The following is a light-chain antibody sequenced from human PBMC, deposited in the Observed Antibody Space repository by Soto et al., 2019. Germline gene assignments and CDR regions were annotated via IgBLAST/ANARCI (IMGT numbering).Light chain of an antibody. CDR3: GKWDSSLCGGGIFGI. V-gene: IGLV1-51*01. Sequence: QSVLTQPPSVSAAPGQTVTISCSGNSSNIGNNYVSWYQQFPGTAPKLLIYDTNKRPSGIPARCSGSKSGTSATLGITGLQTWDEADYYCGKWDSSLCGGGIFGIFGGGTKVTVL. CDR2: DTN. J-gene: IGLJ2*01. CDR1: SSNIGNNY.